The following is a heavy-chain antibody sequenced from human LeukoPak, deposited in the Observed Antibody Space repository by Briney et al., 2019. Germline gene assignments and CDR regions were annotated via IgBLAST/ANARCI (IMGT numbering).Heavy chain of an antibody. J-gene: IGHJ6*03. D-gene: IGHD2-21*02. Sequence: SETLSLTCNVSGGTFNGYYWTWIRQPPGKGLEWIAEINHIGTTNHNPSLKSRVSVSTDTSKNQFFLMLTSVSAPDTALYYCARLVVTAPQYHYYMDVWGEGTTVTVSS. CDR1: GGTFNGYY. CDR2: INHIGTT. CDR3: ARLVVTAPQYHYYMDV. V-gene: IGHV4-34*01.